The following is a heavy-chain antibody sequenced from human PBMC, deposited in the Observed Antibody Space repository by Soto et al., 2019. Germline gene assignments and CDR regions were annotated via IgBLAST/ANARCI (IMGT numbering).Heavy chain of an antibody. J-gene: IGHJ3*01. CDR1: GFTFSSYA. D-gene: IGHD1-7*01. Sequence: GGSLRLSCAASGFTFSSYAMHWVRQAPGKGLEWVAVISYDGSNKYYADSVKGRFTISRDNSKNTLYLQMNSLRAEDTAVYYCARAYNWNYARWGQGTMVTVSS. CDR3: ARAYNWNYAR. V-gene: IGHV3-30-3*01. CDR2: ISYDGSNK.